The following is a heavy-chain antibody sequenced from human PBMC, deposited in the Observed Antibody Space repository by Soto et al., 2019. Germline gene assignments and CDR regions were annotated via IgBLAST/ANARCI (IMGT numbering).Heavy chain of an antibody. V-gene: IGHV4-39*01. CDR1: GGSISRSSYY. J-gene: IGHJ4*02. CDR2: IYYSGST. D-gene: IGHD3-10*01. CDR3: ATLWFGEADY. Sequence: QLQLQESGPGLVKPSETLSLTCTVSGGSISRSSYYWGWIRQPPGKGLEWIGSIYYSGSTYYNPSLKSRGTISVDTSKNQFSLKLSSVTAAYTAVYYCATLWFGEADYWGQGTLVTVSS.